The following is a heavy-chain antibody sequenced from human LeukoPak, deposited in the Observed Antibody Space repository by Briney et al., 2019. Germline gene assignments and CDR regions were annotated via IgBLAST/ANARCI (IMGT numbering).Heavy chain of an antibody. CDR2: IYYSGST. Sequence: SETLSLTCTVSGGSISSSSYYWGWIRQPPGKGLEWIGSIYYSGSTYYNPSLKSRVTISVDTSKNQFSLKLSSVTAADTAVYYCARVGTDYYDSSVQYYFDYWGQGTLVTVSS. D-gene: IGHD3-22*01. CDR1: GGSISSSSYY. V-gene: IGHV4-39*07. J-gene: IGHJ4*02. CDR3: ARVGTDYYDSSVQYYFDY.